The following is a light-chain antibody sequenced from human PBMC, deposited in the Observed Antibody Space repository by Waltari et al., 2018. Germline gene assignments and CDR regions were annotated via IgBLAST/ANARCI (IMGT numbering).Light chain of an antibody. J-gene: IGLJ2*01. CDR2: YST. CDR1: NISRYS. Sequence: SYALIQPPSVSVAPGATARITCGGNNISRYSVHWYQQKPGQAPVLVIYYSTDRPSGIPERFSGANAGNTATLTINRVEAGDEADYYCQVCDSSSDHPFGGGTKLTVL. V-gene: IGLV3-21*04. CDR3: QVCDSSSDHP.